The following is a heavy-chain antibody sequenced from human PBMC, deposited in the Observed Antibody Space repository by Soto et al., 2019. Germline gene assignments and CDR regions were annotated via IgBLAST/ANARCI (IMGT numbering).Heavy chain of an antibody. Sequence: GGSLRLSCAASGFTFSSYAMHWVRQAPGKGLVWVAVISYDGSNKYYADSVRGRFTVSRDNSKNTLYLQMNSLRAEDTAVYYCARDVTYCGGDCYSGSGFDPWGQGTLVTVSS. CDR1: GFTFSSYA. V-gene: IGHV3-30-3*01. J-gene: IGHJ5*02. CDR2: ISYDGSNK. CDR3: ARDVTYCGGDCYSGSGFDP. D-gene: IGHD2-21*02.